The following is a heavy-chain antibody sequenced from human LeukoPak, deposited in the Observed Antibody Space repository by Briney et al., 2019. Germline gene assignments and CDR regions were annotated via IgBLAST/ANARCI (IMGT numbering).Heavy chain of an antibody. D-gene: IGHD1-26*01. J-gene: IGHJ3*02. Sequence: GGSLRLSCAASGFTFSNYWMSWVRQAPGKGLEWVANIKQDGSEKHYVDSVKGRFTISTDNAKNSMDLQMNSLRAEDTAVYYCAREGGATSRRAFDIWGQGTMVTVSS. CDR1: GFTFSNYW. CDR2: IKQDGSEK. CDR3: AREGGATSRRAFDI. V-gene: IGHV3-7*01.